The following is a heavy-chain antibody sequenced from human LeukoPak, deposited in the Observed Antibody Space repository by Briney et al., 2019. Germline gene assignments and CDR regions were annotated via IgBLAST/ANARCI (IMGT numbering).Heavy chain of an antibody. V-gene: IGHV3-30*04. D-gene: IGHD5-12*01. J-gene: IGHJ4*02. CDR1: GFTFSSYA. CDR2: ISYDGSNK. CDR3: ARVEYSGYDYFDY. Sequence: PGGSLRLSCAASGFTFSSYAMHWVRQAPGKGPEWVAVISYDGSNKYYADSVKGRFTISRVNSKNTLYLQMNSLRAEDTAVYYCARVEYSGYDYFDYWGQGTLVTVSS.